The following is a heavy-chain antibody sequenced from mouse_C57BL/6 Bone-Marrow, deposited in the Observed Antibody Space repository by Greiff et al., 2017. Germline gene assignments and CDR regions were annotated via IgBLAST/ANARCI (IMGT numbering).Heavy chain of an antibody. CDR2: IDPENGDT. CDR3: TEGYYWVAY. D-gene: IGHD2-3*01. CDR1: GFNIKDDY. Sequence: VQLQQSGAELVRPGASVKLSCTASGFNIKDDYMHWVKQRPEQGLEWIGWIDPENGDTEYASKFQGKATITADTSSNTAYLQLSSLTSEDTAVYCGTEGYYWVAYWGQGTLVTVSA. V-gene: IGHV14-4*01. J-gene: IGHJ3*01.